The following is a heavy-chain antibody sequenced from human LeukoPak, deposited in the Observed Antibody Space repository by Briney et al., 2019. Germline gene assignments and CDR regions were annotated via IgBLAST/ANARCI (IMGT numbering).Heavy chain of an antibody. J-gene: IGHJ6*03. Sequence: GGSLRLSCAASEFTFSDYYMSWIRQAPGKGLEWVSYISSSGSSIYYVDSVKGRFTISRDNAKSSLYLQMNSLRAEDTAVYYCARDGPMVRGVIKYYYMDVWGKGTTVTVSS. D-gene: IGHD3-10*01. CDR3: ARDGPMVRGVIKYYYMDV. CDR1: EFTFSDYY. V-gene: IGHV3-11*04. CDR2: ISSSGSSI.